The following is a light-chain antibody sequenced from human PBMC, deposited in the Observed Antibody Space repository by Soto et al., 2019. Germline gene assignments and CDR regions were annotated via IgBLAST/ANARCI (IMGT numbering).Light chain of an antibody. V-gene: IGKV1-12*01. Sequence: DIQMTQSPSSVSASVGDRVTITCRASQCISSWLAWYQQKPGKATKLLIYAASSLQSGVPSRLSGSGSGPDFTLTISSMQPEDFATYYCQQANSFPLTFGGGTKVEIK. CDR3: QQANSFPLT. CDR2: AAS. CDR1: QCISSW. J-gene: IGKJ4*01.